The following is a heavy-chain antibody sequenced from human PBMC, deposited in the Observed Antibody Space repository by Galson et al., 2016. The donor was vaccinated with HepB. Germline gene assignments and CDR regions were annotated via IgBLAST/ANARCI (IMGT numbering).Heavy chain of an antibody. V-gene: IGHV2-5*02. J-gene: IGHJ4*02. CDR2: IYWDGDE. D-gene: IGHD1-26*01. Sequence: PALVTPTQTLTLTCHLSGFSLSTTRVGVGWMRQPPGKTLEWLAHIYWDGDERYSPSLKSRLTITKDTSKNRVVLTMTNMDPVDTATYYCVHIVHSGSYYYFAYWGQGTLVTVSS. CDR1: GFSLSTTRVG. CDR3: VHIVHSGSYYYFAY.